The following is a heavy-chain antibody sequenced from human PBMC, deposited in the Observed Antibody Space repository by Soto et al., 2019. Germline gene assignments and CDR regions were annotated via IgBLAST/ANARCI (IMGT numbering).Heavy chain of an antibody. Sequence: EVQLLESGGGLVQPGGSLRLSCAASGFTFSSYAMSWVRQAPGKGLEWVSAISGSGGSTYYADSVKGRFTISRDNSKNTLYLQMNSLRAEDTAVYYCAKDNRGSSPYYYYGMDVWGQGTTVTVSS. CDR3: AKDNRGSSPYYYYGMDV. J-gene: IGHJ6*02. CDR2: ISGSGGST. V-gene: IGHV3-23*01. D-gene: IGHD6-13*01. CDR1: GFTFSSYA.